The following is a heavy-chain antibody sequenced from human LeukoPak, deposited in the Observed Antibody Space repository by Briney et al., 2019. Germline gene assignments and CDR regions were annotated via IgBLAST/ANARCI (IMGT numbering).Heavy chain of an antibody. CDR2: ISSSGGST. V-gene: IGHV3-23*01. CDR3: AKGTYSSSPRDY. J-gene: IGHJ4*02. Sequence: GGSLRLSCAASGFTFSSCAMSWVRQAPGKGLEWVSAISSSGGSTYYAGSVKGRFTISRDNSKNTLYLQMNSLRAEDTAVYYCAKGTYSSSPRDYWGQGTLFTVSS. D-gene: IGHD6-6*01. CDR1: GFTFSSCA.